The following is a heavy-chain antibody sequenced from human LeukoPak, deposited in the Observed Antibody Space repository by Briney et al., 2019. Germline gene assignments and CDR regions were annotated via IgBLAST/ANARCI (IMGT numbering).Heavy chain of an antibody. Sequence: PGGSLRLSCAASGFTVSSNYMSWVRQAPGKGLEWVAFVRYDGSNKYYTDSVKGQFTISRGNSKNTLYLQMNSLRAEDTAVYYCAKGRGWEASYYYYYMDVWGKGTTVTISS. J-gene: IGHJ6*03. CDR1: GFTVSSNY. CDR3: AKGRGWEASYYYYYMDV. CDR2: VRYDGSNK. D-gene: IGHD1-26*01. V-gene: IGHV3-30*02.